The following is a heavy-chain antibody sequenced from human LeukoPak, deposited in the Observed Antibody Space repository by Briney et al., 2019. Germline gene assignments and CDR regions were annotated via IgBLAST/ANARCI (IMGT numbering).Heavy chain of an antibody. CDR3: VRDTPLGTGTKAFYLAY. J-gene: IGHJ4*02. Sequence: SVKVSCKASGGTFTNYAVSWVRQAPGQGLEWMGRIIPTFGTANYAQKFQGRVTFTTDESTTTAYMELYSLRSEDTAVYYCVRDTPLGTGTKAFYLAYWGQGTLATVSS. CDR1: GGTFTNYA. D-gene: IGHD1-7*01. CDR2: IIPTFGTA. V-gene: IGHV1-69*05.